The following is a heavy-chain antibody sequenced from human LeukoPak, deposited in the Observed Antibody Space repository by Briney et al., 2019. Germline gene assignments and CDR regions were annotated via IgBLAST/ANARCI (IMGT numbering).Heavy chain of an antibody. V-gene: IGHV3-23*01. Sequence: GGSLRLSCAASGFAFSSYAMSWVRQAPGKGLEWVSAISGSGGSTYYADSVKGRFTISRDNSKNTLYLQMNSLRAEDTAVYYCAKGSTIVVVVAATYWGQGTLVTVSS. D-gene: IGHD2-15*01. CDR2: ISGSGGST. CDR3: AKGSTIVVVVAATY. J-gene: IGHJ4*02. CDR1: GFAFSSYA.